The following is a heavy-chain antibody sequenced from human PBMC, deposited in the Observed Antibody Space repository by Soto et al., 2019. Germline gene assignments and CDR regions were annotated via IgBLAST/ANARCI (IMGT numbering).Heavy chain of an antibody. CDR1: GYPFVDFA. CDR3: ARLQFNSSDSSVYFFSDH. J-gene: IGHJ4*02. D-gene: IGHD3-22*01. V-gene: IGHV1-18*01. CDR2: ITPSTGNT. Sequence: QIQLVQSGAELKKPGASVQVSCKAFGYPFVDFAFNWIRQAPGQGPEWIGWITPSTGNTNYAQKLQGRLTLTTDTSTGTAHMQLRGLRSDDTAMYYCARLQFNSSDSSVYFFSDHWGQGTKVSVSS.